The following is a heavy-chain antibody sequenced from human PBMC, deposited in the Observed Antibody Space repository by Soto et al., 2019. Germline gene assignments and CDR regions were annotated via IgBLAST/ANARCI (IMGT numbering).Heavy chain of an antibody. CDR3: TRDNDYTAFYYYMDV. Sequence: GGSLRLSCAASGFTFSASAMHWVRQASGKGLEWVGRIRRKANNCATVYAASVKGRFTISRDDSKNTAYLQTNSLKIEDTAVYYCTRDNDYTAFYYYMDVWGKGTTVTVSS. CDR1: GFTFSASA. V-gene: IGHV3-73*01. D-gene: IGHD4-4*01. CDR2: IRRKANNCAT. J-gene: IGHJ6*03.